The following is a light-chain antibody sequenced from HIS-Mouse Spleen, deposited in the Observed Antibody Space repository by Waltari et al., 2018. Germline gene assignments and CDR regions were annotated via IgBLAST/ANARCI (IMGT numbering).Light chain of an antibody. CDR1: SSNIGAGYD. J-gene: IGLJ1*01. Sequence: QSVLTQPPSVSGAPGQRVTISCTGSSSNIGAGYDVHWYQQLPATAPKLLIYGNSNRPSGVPDRFSGSKSGTSASLAITGLQAEDEADYYCQSYDSSLSALYVFGTGTKVTVL. V-gene: IGLV1-40*01. CDR2: GNS. CDR3: QSYDSSLSALYV.